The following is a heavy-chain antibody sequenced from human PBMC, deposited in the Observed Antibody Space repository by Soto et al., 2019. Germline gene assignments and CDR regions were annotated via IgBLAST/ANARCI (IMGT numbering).Heavy chain of an antibody. CDR2: IYWDDDK. J-gene: IGHJ4*02. CDR1: GFSLSTSGVG. V-gene: IGHV2-5*02. CDR3: AHKGAGILDY. Sequence: QITLKESGPTLVKPTQTLTLTCTFSGFSLSTSGVGVGWIRQPPGKALEWLALIYWDDDKRYSPSLKSRLTTTTDTPKNQVVLKMTKMAPVDTATYYCAHKGAGILDYWGQGTLVTVSS.